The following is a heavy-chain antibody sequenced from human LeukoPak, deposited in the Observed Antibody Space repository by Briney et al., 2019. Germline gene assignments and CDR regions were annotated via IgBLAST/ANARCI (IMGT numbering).Heavy chain of an antibody. CDR3: ARSNARDGYNFGY. V-gene: IGHV4-59*08. CDR2: FYYSGAT. D-gene: IGHD5-24*01. Sequence: PSETLSLTCTVSGGSITSSYWSWLRQPPGKGLQWIGYFYYSGATNYNPSLKSRVTISVDTSKTQLSLKMTSMTAADTAVYYCARSNARDGYNFGYWGQGTLVTVSS. CDR1: GGSITSSY. J-gene: IGHJ4*02.